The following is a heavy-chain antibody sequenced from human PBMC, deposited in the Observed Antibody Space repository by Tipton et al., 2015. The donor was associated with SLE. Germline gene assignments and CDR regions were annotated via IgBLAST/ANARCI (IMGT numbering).Heavy chain of an antibody. J-gene: IGHJ4*02. D-gene: IGHD3-10*01. Sequence: TLSLTCTVSGGSISSYYWSWIRQPPGKGLEWIGYIYYSGSTNSNPSLKSRVTISVDPSKNQFSLKLSSVTAADTAVYYCARVLYYGSGSYYFDYWGQGTLVTVSS. CDR3: ARVLYYGSGSYYFDY. CDR2: IYYSGST. CDR1: GGSISSYY. V-gene: IGHV4-59*01.